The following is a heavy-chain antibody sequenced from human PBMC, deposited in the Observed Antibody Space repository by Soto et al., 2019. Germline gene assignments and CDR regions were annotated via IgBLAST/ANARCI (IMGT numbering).Heavy chain of an antibody. CDR2: IYYSGST. J-gene: IGHJ4*02. D-gene: IGHD2-8*01. V-gene: IGHV4-39*01. CDR1: GGSISSSSYY. Sequence: SETLSLTCTVSGGSISSSSYYWGWIRQPPGKGLEWIGSIYYSGSTYYNPSLKSRVTISVDTSKNQFSLKLSSVTAADTAVYYCARQTDIVLMVYANYFDYWGQGTMVTVYS. CDR3: ARQTDIVLMVYANYFDY.